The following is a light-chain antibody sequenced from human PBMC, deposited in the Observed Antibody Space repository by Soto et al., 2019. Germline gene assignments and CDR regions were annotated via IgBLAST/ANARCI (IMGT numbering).Light chain of an antibody. CDR1: QSISNW. V-gene: IGKV1-5*03. Sequence: DSRLNQSPSTVSASVGDRVTISCRASQSISNWLAWYQQKPGIAPKLLIYEASRLESGVPSRFSGTGSGTEFTLTISSLQPDDFATYYCQQYSHFSTFGQGTKVDIK. CDR2: EAS. CDR3: QQYSHFST. J-gene: IGKJ1*01.